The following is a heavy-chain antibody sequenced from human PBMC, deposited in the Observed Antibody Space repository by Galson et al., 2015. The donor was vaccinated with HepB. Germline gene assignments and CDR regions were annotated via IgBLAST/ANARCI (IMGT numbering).Heavy chain of an antibody. Sequence: SVKVSCKASGGTFSSYAISWVRQAPGQGLEWMGGIIPIFGTANYAQKFQGRVRITADESTSTAYMELSSLRSEDTAVYYCARDSDDSSGYQEAFDIWGQGSMVTVSS. V-gene: IGHV1-69*13. CDR1: GGTFSSYA. CDR2: IIPIFGTA. D-gene: IGHD3-22*01. J-gene: IGHJ3*02. CDR3: ARDSDDSSGYQEAFDI.